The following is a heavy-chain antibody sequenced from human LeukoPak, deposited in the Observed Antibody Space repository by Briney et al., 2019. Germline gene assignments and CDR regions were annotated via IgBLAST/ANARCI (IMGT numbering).Heavy chain of an antibody. Sequence: PGGSLRLSCAASGFTFSSYAMHWVRQAPGKGLEWVAVISYDGSNKYYADSVKGRFTISRDNSKNTLYLQMNSLRAEDTAVYYCARDIKGPLYSSGWASTGAFDIWGQGTMVTVSS. J-gene: IGHJ3*02. V-gene: IGHV3-30*04. CDR1: GFTFSSYA. CDR3: ARDIKGPLYSSGWASTGAFDI. D-gene: IGHD6-19*01. CDR2: ISYDGSNK.